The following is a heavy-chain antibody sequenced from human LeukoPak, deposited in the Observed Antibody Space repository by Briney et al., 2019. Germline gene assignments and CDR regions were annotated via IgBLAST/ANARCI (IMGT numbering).Heavy chain of an antibody. J-gene: IGHJ6*02. D-gene: IGHD6-6*01. CDR2: IIPIFGTA. CDR1: GGTFSSYA. CDR3: ARDSIIEAYYYYGMDV. V-gene: IGHV1-69*13. Sequence: SVKVSRKASGGTFSSYAISWVRQAPGQGLEWMGGIIPIFGTANYAQKFQGRVTITADESTSTAYMELSGLRSEDTAVYYCARDSIIEAYYYYGMDVWGQGTTVTVSS.